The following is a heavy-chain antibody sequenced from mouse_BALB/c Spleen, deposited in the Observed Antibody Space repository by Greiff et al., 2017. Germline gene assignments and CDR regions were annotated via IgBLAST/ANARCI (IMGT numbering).Heavy chain of an antibody. Sequence: LQQPGSELVRPGASVKLSCKASGYTFTSYWMHWVKQRHGQGLEWIGNIYPGSGSTNYDEKFKSKGTLTVDTSSSTAYMHLSSLTSEDSAVYYCTRSHRYDWYFDVWGAGTTVTVSS. CDR2: IYPGSGST. V-gene: IGHV1S22*01. D-gene: IGHD2-14*01. CDR1: GYTFTSYW. J-gene: IGHJ1*01. CDR3: TRSHRYDWYFDV.